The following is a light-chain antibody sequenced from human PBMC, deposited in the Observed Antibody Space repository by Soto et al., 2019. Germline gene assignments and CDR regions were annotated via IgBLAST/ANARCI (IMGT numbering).Light chain of an antibody. Sequence: DIQMTQSPSFLSASVGARVTITCRANQTIYNYLNWYQQKMGKAPNLLIYDASTLQSGVPSRFSGRGSGTEFTLTITSLQLVDFATYYCQQSFRTPRTFGQGTKVDIK. CDR1: QTIYNY. CDR2: DAS. J-gene: IGKJ1*01. CDR3: QQSFRTPRT. V-gene: IGKV1-39*01.